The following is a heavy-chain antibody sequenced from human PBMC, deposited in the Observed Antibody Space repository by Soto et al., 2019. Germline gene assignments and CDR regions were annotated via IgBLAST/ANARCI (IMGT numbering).Heavy chain of an antibody. CDR2: IYYSGST. CDR1: GGSISSGGYY. V-gene: IGHV4-31*03. J-gene: IGHJ4*02. CDR3: AHYSNHHGY. D-gene: IGHD4-4*01. Sequence: PSETLSLTCTVSGGSISSGGYYWSWIRQHPGKGLEWIGYIYYSGSTYYNPSLKSRVTISVDTSKSQFSLRLSSVTAADTAVYYCAHYSNHHGYWGQGTLVTVSS.